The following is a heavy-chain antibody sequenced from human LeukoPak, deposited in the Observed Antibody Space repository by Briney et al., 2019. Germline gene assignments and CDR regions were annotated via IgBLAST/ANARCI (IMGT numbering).Heavy chain of an antibody. CDR1: GFTFSSYA. J-gene: IGHJ6*02. CDR3: AKVHYPRWSYYYYGMDV. CDR2: ISGSGGST. Sequence: PGGSLRLSCAASGFTFSSYAMSWVRQAPGKGLEWVLAISGSGGSTYYADSVKGRFTISRDNSKNTLYLQMNSLRAEDTAVYYCAKVHYPRWSYYYYGMDVWGQGTTVTVSS. D-gene: IGHD4-23*01. V-gene: IGHV3-23*01.